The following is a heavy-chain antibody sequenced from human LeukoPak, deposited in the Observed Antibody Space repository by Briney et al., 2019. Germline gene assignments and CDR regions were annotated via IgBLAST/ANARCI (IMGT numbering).Heavy chain of an antibody. CDR2: INPNSGGT. Sequence: GASVKVSCKASGYTFTGYFIHWLRQAPGQGLERMGWINPNSGGTNYEQKFQGRVTMTRDTSMSTAYMELSSLRSDDTAVYYCARADSSNWYWFDPWGQGTLVTVSS. J-gene: IGHJ5*02. CDR3: ARADSSNWYWFDP. CDR1: GYTFTGYF. V-gene: IGHV1-2*02. D-gene: IGHD6-13*01.